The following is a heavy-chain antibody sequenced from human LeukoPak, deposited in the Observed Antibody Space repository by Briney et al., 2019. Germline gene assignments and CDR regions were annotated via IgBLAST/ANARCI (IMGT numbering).Heavy chain of an antibody. J-gene: IGHJ3*02. CDR3: ASGDYGDYGGDAFDI. Sequence: SETLSLTCTVSGGSISSGDYYWSWIRQPPGKGLEWIGYIYYSGSTHYNPSLKSRVTISVYTSKNQFSLKLSSVTAADTAVYYCASGDYGDYGGDAFDIWGQGTMVTVSS. V-gene: IGHV4-30-4*08. CDR1: GGSISSGDYY. CDR2: IYYSGST. D-gene: IGHD4-17*01.